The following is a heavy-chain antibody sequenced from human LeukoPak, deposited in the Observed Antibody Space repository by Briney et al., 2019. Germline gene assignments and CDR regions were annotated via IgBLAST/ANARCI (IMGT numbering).Heavy chain of an antibody. Sequence: VASVKVSCKASGYTFTGYYMHWVRQAPGQGLEWMGWINPNSGGTDYAQKFQGRVTMTRDTSISTAYMELSRLRSDDTAVYYCARGYYYDSSGYYHDAFDIWGQGTMVTVSS. CDR2: INPNSGGT. V-gene: IGHV1-2*02. CDR1: GYTFTGYY. D-gene: IGHD3-22*01. CDR3: ARGYYYDSSGYYHDAFDI. J-gene: IGHJ3*02.